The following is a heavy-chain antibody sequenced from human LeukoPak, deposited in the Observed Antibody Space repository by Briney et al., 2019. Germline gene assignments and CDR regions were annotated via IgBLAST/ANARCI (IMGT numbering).Heavy chain of an antibody. CDR3: ARMGLGYCSGGSCYLPDY. Sequence: GGSLRLSCAASGFTFSSYAMSWVRQAPGKGLEWVSHISSSGSTIYYADSVKGRFTISRDNAKNSLYLQMNSLRAEDTAVYFCARMGLGYCSGGSCYLPDYWGQGTLVTVSS. CDR2: ISSSGSTI. CDR1: GFTFSSYA. V-gene: IGHV3-48*04. J-gene: IGHJ4*02. D-gene: IGHD2-15*01.